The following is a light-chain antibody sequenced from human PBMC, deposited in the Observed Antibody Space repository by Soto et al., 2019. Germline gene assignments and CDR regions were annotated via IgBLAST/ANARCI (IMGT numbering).Light chain of an antibody. CDR2: GAS. V-gene: IGKV3-20*01. J-gene: IGKJ5*01. CDR1: QSVSSR. CDR3: QHYGGGSRIT. Sequence: EIVMTQSPGTLSLSPGERATLSFRASQSVSSRLAWYQQKPGQAPRLLISGASSRATGIPDRFSGSGFGTDFTLTISRLEPEDFALYYCQHYGGGSRITFGQGTRLEIK.